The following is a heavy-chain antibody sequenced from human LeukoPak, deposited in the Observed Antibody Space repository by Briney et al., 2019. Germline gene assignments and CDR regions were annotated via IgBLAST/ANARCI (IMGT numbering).Heavy chain of an antibody. CDR1: GFTFDDYA. CDR3: ARGPAVTAFDY. CDR2: ISWNSGSI. Sequence: GGSLRLSCAASGFTFDDYAMHWVRQAPGKGLEWVSGISWNSGSIGYADSVKGRFTISRDNAKNSLYLQMNSLRAEDTAVYYCARGPAVTAFDYWGQGTLVTVSS. D-gene: IGHD4-11*01. V-gene: IGHV3-9*01. J-gene: IGHJ4*02.